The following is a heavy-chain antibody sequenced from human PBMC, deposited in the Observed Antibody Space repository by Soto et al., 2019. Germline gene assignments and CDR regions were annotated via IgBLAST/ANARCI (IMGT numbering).Heavy chain of an antibody. CDR3: SRRAPEGFDP. J-gene: IGHJ5*02. CDR1: GGSIATSSYF. V-gene: IGHV4-39*02. Sequence: ETLSLTCTVSGGSIATSSYFWAWIRRPPGKGLEWIGSIDYRGTIYNNPSLKSRVTISVDTSKNHFSLKLDSVTAADTALYYCSRRAPEGFDPWGQGTLVTVSS. CDR2: IDYRGTI.